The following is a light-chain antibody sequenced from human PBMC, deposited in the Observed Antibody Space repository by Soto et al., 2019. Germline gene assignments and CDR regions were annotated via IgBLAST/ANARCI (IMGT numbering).Light chain of an antibody. J-gene: IGKJ4*01. CDR2: DAS. CDR1: QSVSRY. CDR3: QQRSDWPLT. Sequence: EIVLTQSPVTLSLSPGERATLSCSASQSVSRYLAWYQQKPGQPPRLLIYDASKRATGVPARFSGSGSGTDFTLTISSLEPEDFAVYYCQQRSDWPLTFGGGTDVEI. V-gene: IGKV3-11*01.